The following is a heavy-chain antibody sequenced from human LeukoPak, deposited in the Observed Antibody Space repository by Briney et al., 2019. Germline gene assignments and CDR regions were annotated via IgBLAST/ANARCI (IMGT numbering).Heavy chain of an antibody. CDR3: ARPPLYSSSWDDAFDS. D-gene: IGHD6-13*01. CDR1: GYSFTSYW. Sequence: GESLKISCKGSGYSFTSYWIGWVRQLPGKGLEWMGIIYPGDSDTRYSPSFQGQVTISADKSIGTAYLQWSSLKASDTAMYYCARPPLYSSSWDDAFDSWGQGTMVTVSS. J-gene: IGHJ3*02. V-gene: IGHV5-51*01. CDR2: IYPGDSDT.